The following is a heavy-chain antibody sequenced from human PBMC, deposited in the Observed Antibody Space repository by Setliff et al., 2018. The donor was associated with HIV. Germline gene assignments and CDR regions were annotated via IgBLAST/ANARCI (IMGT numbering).Heavy chain of an antibody. D-gene: IGHD3-16*01. CDR1: GGSISSGGYF. CDR2: ISSSGST. Sequence: SETLSLTCTVSGGSISSGGYFWSWIRQLPGKGLEWIGHISSSGSTSYKSSLKSRLTISTDTSENQVSLNLNSVTAADTALYYCARGGGVKDAFDIWGQGTLVTVSS. CDR3: ARGGGVKDAFDI. V-gene: IGHV4-31*03. J-gene: IGHJ3*02.